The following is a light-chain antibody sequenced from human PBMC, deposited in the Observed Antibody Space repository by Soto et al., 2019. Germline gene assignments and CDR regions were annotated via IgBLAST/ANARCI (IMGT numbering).Light chain of an antibody. J-gene: IGKJ3*01. CDR2: GAS. V-gene: IGKV3-20*01. Sequence: IVLTQSPGTLSLSPGKRATLSCRASQTISSSYLAWYQQRPGQAPRLLIYGASSRATGIPDRFSGRGSGTDFALTISRLEPEDFAVYYCQHYGSSVPITFGPGTKVDIK. CDR3: QHYGSSVPIT. CDR1: QTISSSY.